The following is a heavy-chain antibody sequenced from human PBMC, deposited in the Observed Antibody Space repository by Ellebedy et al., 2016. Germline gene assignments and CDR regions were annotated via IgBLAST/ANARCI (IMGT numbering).Heavy chain of an antibody. Sequence: SVKVSXXASGGTFSRYAISWVRQAPGQGLEWMGGIIPIFGTANYAQKFQGRVTITADESTSAAYMELSSLRSEDTAVYYCARAVPGSIRHPSTVATGDAFDIWGQGTMVTVSS. CDR1: GGTFSRYA. D-gene: IGHD4-23*01. CDR2: IIPIFGTA. J-gene: IGHJ3*02. CDR3: ARAVPGSIRHPSTVATGDAFDI. V-gene: IGHV1-69*13.